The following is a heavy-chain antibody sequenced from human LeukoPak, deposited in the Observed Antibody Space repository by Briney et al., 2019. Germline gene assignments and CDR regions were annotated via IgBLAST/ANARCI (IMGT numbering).Heavy chain of an antibody. D-gene: IGHD6-6*01. Sequence: SVKVSCKASGFTFTSSAMQWVRQARGQRLEWIGWIVVGSGNTNYAQKFQERVTITRDMSTSTAYMELSSLRADDTAVYFCAMIEQVVSNVEGGYWGQGTLVTVSS. CDR1: GFTFTSSA. J-gene: IGHJ4*02. CDR2: IVVGSGNT. CDR3: AMIEQVVSNVEGGY. V-gene: IGHV1-58*02.